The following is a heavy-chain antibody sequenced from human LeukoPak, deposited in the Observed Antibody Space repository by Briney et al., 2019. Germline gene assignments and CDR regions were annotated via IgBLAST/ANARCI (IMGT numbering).Heavy chain of an antibody. CDR1: GYSFSSHW. Sequence: KLGESLKISCQGSGYSFSSHWIVWVRQMPGKGLEWMGIIYPFDSDTRYSPSFQGQVTISADKSINTAYLQWSSLKASDTAMYYCARLSYGDYAEYFQHWGQGTLVTVSS. V-gene: IGHV5-51*01. CDR2: IYPFDSDT. D-gene: IGHD4-17*01. CDR3: ARLSYGDYAEYFQH. J-gene: IGHJ1*01.